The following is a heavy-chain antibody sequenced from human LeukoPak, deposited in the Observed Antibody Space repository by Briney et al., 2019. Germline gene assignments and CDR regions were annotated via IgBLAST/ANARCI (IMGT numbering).Heavy chain of an antibody. CDR3: ARDRWVTKTYYYYYGMDV. CDR1: GFTFSRYG. V-gene: IGHV3-30*03. CDR2: ISFDGTNT. Sequence: PGGSLRLSCAASGFTFSRYGIHWVRQAPGKGLVWVAVISFDGTNTYYADSVKGRFTISRDNAKNSLYLQMNSLRAEDTAVYYCARDRWVTKTYYYYYGMDVWGQGTTVTVSS. D-gene: IGHD4-17*01. J-gene: IGHJ6*02.